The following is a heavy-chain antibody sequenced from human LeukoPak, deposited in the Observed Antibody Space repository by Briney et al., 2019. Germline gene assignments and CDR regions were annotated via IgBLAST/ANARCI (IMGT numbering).Heavy chain of an antibody. CDR1: SYSISGAYF. CDR2: IFHSGTT. D-gene: IGHD5-18*01. J-gene: IGHJ6*03. CDR3: ARTEESGYNYGYFGYYYYMDV. Sequence: SETLSLTCTVSSYSISGAYFWGWIRQPPGKGLEWIGNIFHSGTTYYNPSLKSRVTISVDTSKNQFSLKLTSVTAADTAVYYCARTEESGYNYGYFGYYYYMDVWGKGTTVTVSS. V-gene: IGHV4-38-2*02.